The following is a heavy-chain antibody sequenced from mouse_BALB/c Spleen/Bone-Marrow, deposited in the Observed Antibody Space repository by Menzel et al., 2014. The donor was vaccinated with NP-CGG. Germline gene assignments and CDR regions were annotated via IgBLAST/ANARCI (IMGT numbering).Heavy chain of an antibody. CDR1: GYTFTDYY. CDR3: ARPTYPSWFAY. Sequence: VQLQQSGPELVKPGASVKISCKASGYTFTDYYMNWVKQSHGKSLEWIGLVNPNNGGTIYNQKFKGKATLTVDKSSSTAYMELRSLTSEDSAVYYCARPTYPSWFAYWGQGTLVTVSA. CDR2: VNPNNGGT. J-gene: IGHJ3*01. V-gene: IGHV1-18*01.